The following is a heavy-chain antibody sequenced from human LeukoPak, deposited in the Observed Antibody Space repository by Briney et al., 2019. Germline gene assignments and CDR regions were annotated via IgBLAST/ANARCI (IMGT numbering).Heavy chain of an antibody. D-gene: IGHD3-9*01. CDR1: GYSFTSYW. Sequence: GESLKISCKGSGYSFTSYWIGWVRQIPGKGLEWMGIIYPGDSDTRYSPSFQGQVIITADKSISTAYLQWSSLKASDTAMYYCAFTLTGYYPYYFDYWGQGTLVTVSS. V-gene: IGHV5-51*01. CDR2: IYPGDSDT. J-gene: IGHJ4*02. CDR3: AFTLTGYYPYYFDY.